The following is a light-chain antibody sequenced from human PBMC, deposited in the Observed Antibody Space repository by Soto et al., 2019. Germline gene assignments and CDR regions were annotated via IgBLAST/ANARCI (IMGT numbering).Light chain of an antibody. V-gene: IGKV3-20*01. CDR2: GAS. Sequence: EIVLTQSPGTLSLSPGERATLSCRASQSISSSNLVWYQQKPGQAPRLFIYGASSRATGIPDRFSGSGSGTDFALTISGLEPEDFAVYFCHHCGGSQPFGQGTKVETK. CDR1: QSISSSN. J-gene: IGKJ1*01. CDR3: HHCGGSQP.